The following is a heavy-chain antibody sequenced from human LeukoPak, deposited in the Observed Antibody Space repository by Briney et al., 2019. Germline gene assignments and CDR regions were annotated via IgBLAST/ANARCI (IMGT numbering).Heavy chain of an antibody. J-gene: IGHJ6*02. CDR3: ARNVPHYGDYSAANYYYYGMDV. CDR2: IRSKANSYST. CDR1: GFTFSGSA. D-gene: IGHD4-17*01. Sequence: GGSLRLSCAASGFTFSGSAIHWVRQASGKGLEWVGRIRSKANSYSTAYAASLEGRFTISRDESKNTAYLQMNSLKAEDTAVYYCARNVPHYGDYSAANYYYYGMDVWGQGTTVTVSS. V-gene: IGHV3-73*01.